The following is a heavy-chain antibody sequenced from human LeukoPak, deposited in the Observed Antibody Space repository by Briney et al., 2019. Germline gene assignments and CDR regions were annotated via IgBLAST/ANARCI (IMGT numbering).Heavy chain of an antibody. J-gene: IGHJ4*02. CDR3: ANLPLTGYYGFDS. CDR1: GFSFSSYA. Sequence: GGSLRLSCAASGFSFSSYAMSWVRQAPGKGPEWVSGIISSGAGTNYADSVRGRFTISRDNSKNTLYLQMNSLRAEDTAVYYCANLPLTGYYGFDSWGQGALITVSS. V-gene: IGHV3-23*01. D-gene: IGHD3-9*01. CDR2: IISSGAGT.